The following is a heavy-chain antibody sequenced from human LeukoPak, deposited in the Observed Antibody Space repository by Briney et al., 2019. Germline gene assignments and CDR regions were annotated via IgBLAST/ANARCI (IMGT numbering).Heavy chain of an antibody. CDR1: GFSFRTYG. CDR2: IQYDGSNK. V-gene: IGHV3-30*02. D-gene: IGHD3-10*01. Sequence: PGGSLRLSCAASGFSFRTYGMHWVRQAPGKGLDWVAFIQYDGSNKYYSDSVKGRFTISRDNSKNTLYLQMNSLRAEDTAVYYCAKGAHYSGSGNYRRGYYFDYWGQGTLVTVSS. J-gene: IGHJ4*02. CDR3: AKGAHYSGSGNYRRGYYFDY.